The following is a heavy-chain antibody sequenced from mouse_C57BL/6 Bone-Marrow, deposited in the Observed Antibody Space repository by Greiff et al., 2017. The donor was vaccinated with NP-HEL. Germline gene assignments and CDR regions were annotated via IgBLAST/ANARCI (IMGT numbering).Heavy chain of an antibody. J-gene: IGHJ3*01. CDR2: IYPRSGNT. V-gene: IGHV1-81*01. D-gene: IGHD1-1*01. CDR1: GYTFTSYG. Sequence: VQLQQSGAELARPGASVKLSCKASGYTFTSYGISWVKQRTGQGLEWIGEIYPRSGNTYYNEKFKGKATLTADKSSSTAYMELRSLTSEDSAVYFCARCDYGSSYGIWFAYWGQGTLVTVSA. CDR3: ARCDYGSSYGIWFAY.